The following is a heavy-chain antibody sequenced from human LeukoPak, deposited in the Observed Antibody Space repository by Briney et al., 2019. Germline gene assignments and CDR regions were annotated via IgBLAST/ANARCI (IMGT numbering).Heavy chain of an antibody. CDR3: ARAPLHLAMYHYFDY. Sequence: GGSLRLSCTASGFIVSNYEINWVRQAPGKGLEWVSYISTSSSYIHYADSVNGRFTISRDNAKKSLFLQMNSLRAEDTAVYYCARAPLHLAMYHYFDYWGQGTLVTVSS. CDR2: ISTSSSYI. J-gene: IGHJ4*02. CDR1: GFIVSNYE. D-gene: IGHD2-2*01. V-gene: IGHV3-21*01.